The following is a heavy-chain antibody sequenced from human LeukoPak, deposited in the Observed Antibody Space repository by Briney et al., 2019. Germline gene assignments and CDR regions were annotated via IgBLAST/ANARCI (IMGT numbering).Heavy chain of an antibody. V-gene: IGHV4-59*12. CDR1: GGSISSYY. J-gene: IGHJ4*02. D-gene: IGHD3-16*02. Sequence: SETLSLTCTVSGGSISSYYWSWIRQPPGKGLEWIGYIYYSGSTNYNPSLKNRVTISVDTSKNQFSLKLSSVTAADTAVYYCARERVMITFGGVIVSYYFDYWGQGTLVTVSS. CDR2: IYYSGST. CDR3: ARERVMITFGGVIVSYYFDY.